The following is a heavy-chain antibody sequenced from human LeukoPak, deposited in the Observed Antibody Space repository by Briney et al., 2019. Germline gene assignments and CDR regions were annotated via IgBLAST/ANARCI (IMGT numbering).Heavy chain of an antibody. V-gene: IGHV3-30*02. CDR3: AKERDTAMVTIDY. CDR2: IRYDGSNK. D-gene: IGHD5-18*01. J-gene: IGHJ4*02. Sequence: GGSLRLSCAASGFTFSSYGMRWVRQDPGKGKEWVAFIRYDGSNKYYADSVKGRFTISRDNSKNTLYLQMNSLRAEDTAVYYCAKERDTAMVTIDYWGQGTLVTVSS. CDR1: GFTFSSYG.